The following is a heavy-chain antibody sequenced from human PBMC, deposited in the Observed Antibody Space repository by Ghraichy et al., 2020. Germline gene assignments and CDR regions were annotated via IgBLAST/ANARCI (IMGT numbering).Heavy chain of an antibody. Sequence: ASVKVSCKASGYTFTGYYMHWVRQAPGQGLEWMGRINPNSGGTNYAQKFQGRVTMTRDTSISTAYMELSRLRSDDTAVYYCARSKKLEYSSSTSHFDYWGQGTLVTVSS. V-gene: IGHV1-2*06. CDR1: GYTFTGYY. CDR3: ARSKKLEYSSSTSHFDY. J-gene: IGHJ4*02. CDR2: INPNSGGT. D-gene: IGHD6-6*01.